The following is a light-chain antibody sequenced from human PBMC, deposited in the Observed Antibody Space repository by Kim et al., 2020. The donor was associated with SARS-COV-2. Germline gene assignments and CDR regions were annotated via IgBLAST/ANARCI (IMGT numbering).Light chain of an antibody. J-gene: IGLJ2*01. Sequence: PGGTVTLTCASSTGAVTSGYYPNWFQQKPGHAPRALIYSTNIKHAWTPARFSGSLLGGKAALTLSGVQPEDEADYYCLLNYGADQLFGGGTQLTVL. CDR2: STN. CDR3: LLNYGADQL. CDR1: TGAVTSGYY. V-gene: IGLV7-43*01.